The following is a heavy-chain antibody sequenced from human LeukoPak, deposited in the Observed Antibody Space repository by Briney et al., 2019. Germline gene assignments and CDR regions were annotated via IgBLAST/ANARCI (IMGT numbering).Heavy chain of an antibody. CDR3: ARSMAAASSSYYFDY. Sequence: PGGSLRLSCAASGLTSSSYWMSWVRQAPGKGLEWVANIKQDGSEKYYVDSVKGRFTISRDNAKNSLYLQMNSLRAEDTARYYCARSMAAASSSYYFDYWGQGTLVTVSS. J-gene: IGHJ4*02. V-gene: IGHV3-7*01. D-gene: IGHD6-13*01. CDR2: IKQDGSEK. CDR1: GLTSSSYW.